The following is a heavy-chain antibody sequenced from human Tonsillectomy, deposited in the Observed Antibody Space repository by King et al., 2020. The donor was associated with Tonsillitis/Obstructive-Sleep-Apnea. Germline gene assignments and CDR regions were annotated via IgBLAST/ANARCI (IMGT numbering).Heavy chain of an antibody. CDR2: INHSGST. J-gene: IGHJ6*03. V-gene: IGHV4-34*01. D-gene: IGHD3-3*01. CDR3: ARGRGIFGVVIIGYYMDV. Sequence: VQLPQWGAGLLKPSETLSLTCAVYGGSFSGYYWSWIRQPPGKGLEWIGEINHSGSTNYNPSLKSRVTISVDTSKNQFSLKLSSVTAADTAVYYCARGRGIFGVVIIGYYMDVWGKGTTVTVSS. CDR1: GGSFSGYY.